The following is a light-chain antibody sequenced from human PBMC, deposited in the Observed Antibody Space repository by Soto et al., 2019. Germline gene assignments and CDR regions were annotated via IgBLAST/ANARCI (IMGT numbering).Light chain of an antibody. CDR3: QQLNSYPLT. Sequence: IQLTQSPSSLSASVGDRVTITCRASQGISSYLAWYQQKPGKAPKLLTYAASTLQSGVPSRFSGSGSGTDFTLTISSLQPEDFATYDCQQLNSYPLTFGGGTKVEIK. V-gene: IGKV1-9*01. J-gene: IGKJ4*01. CDR2: AAS. CDR1: QGISSY.